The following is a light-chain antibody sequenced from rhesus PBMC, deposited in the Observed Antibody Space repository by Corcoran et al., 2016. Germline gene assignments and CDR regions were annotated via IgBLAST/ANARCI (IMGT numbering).Light chain of an antibody. CDR1: SSDIGGYNY. V-gene: IGLV2S7*01. CDR2: GVS. Sequence: QSAPTQPPSVSGSPGQSVTISCTGTSSDIGGYNYVSWYQQHPGKAPKLMIYGVSNRPSGVSDRFSGSKSGNTASLTISGLQAEDEADYYCCSYTTSSTFYFFGAGTRLTVL. J-gene: IGLJ1*01. CDR3: CSYTTSSTFYF.